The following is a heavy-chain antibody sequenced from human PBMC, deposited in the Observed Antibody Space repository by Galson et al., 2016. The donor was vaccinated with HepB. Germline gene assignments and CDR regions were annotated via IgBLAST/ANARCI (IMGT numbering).Heavy chain of an antibody. CDR3: ARDIDYVVDY. J-gene: IGHJ4*02. CDR2: INGYKGTP. D-gene: IGHD4-17*01. CDR1: GYTFTSFG. V-gene: IGHV1-18*01. Sequence: SVKVSCKASGYTFTSFGISWVRQAPGQGLEWVGWINGYKGTPHYAHELQGSVTVTTDTSTSTAYMELRSLRSDDTAVYYCARDIDYVVDYWGQGTLVTVSS.